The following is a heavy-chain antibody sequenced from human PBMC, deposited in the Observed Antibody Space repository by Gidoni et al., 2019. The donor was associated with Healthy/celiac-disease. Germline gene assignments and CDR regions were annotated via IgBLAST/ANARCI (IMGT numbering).Heavy chain of an antibody. J-gene: IGHJ4*02. CDR2: ISGSGGST. CDR1: GFTFSSYA. Sequence: EVQLLESGGGLVQPGGSLILSCAASGFTFSSYAISWVRQAPGKGLEWVSAISGSGGSTDYADSVKGRFTISRDNSKNTLYLQMNSLRAEDTAVYYCAKTGQKSSSAKYIKFDYWGQGTLVTVSS. CDR3: AKTGQKSSSAKYIKFDY. D-gene: IGHD6-6*01. V-gene: IGHV3-23*01.